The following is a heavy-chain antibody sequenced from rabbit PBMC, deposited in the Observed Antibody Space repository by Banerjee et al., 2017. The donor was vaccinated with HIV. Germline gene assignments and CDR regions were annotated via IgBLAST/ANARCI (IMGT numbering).Heavy chain of an antibody. D-gene: IGHD4-1*01. Sequence: QEQLEESGGDLVKPEGSLTLTCTASGFSLSNNYVMCWVRQAPGKGPEWVACIAAGSSGGTYYASWAKGRFTISKTSSTTLTLQMTSLTAADTASYFCARDLAGVIGWNFNLWGPGTLVTVS. CDR2: IAAGSSGGT. J-gene: IGHJ4*01. CDR3: ARDLAGVIGWNFNL. CDR1: GFSLSNNYV. V-gene: IGHV1S45*01.